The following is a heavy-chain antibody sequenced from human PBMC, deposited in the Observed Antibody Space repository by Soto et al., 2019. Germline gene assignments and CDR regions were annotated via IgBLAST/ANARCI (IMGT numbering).Heavy chain of an antibody. V-gene: IGHV4-31*03. CDR1: GGSVSSDRYY. J-gene: IGHJ4*02. Sequence: QVQLQESGPGLVKPSQTLSLTCTVSGGSVSSDRYYWCWVRQLPGKGLDWIGRVYYTGSTCCDSSLKSRVTISLNTSKNQFSLKMTSVTAEDTAVYYCTREISGAAGTTDYFDYWGQGALVTVSS. CDR3: TREISGAAGTTDYFDY. D-gene: IGHD4-17*01. CDR2: VYYTGST.